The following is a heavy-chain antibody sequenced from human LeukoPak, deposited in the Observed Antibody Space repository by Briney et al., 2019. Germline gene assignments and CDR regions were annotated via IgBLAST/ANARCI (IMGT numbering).Heavy chain of an antibody. Sequence: SETLSLTCAGYGGSFSGRWLSWIRQPPGKGLEWIGEISPSGSPNYSPSLKNRVSFSLDTSKNQISLMLNSVTATDTAVYYCAVNFDYIGQGTLVTVSS. CDR3: AVNFDY. J-gene: IGHJ4*02. CDR2: ISPSGSP. CDR1: GGSFSGRW. V-gene: IGHV4-34*01.